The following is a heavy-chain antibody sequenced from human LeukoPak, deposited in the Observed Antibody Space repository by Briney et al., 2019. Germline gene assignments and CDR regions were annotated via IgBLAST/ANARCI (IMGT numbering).Heavy chain of an antibody. V-gene: IGHV4-39*01. J-gene: IGHJ4*02. CDR1: GGSVSSSSYY. Sequence: PSDTLSLTCTVSGGSVSSSSYYWGWIRQPPGKGLEWIGSVYYSGSTYYNPSLKSRVTISVDTSKNQFSLKMSSVTAADTTLFYCARHRGGSSPSVFDSWGQGTLVTVSS. CDR2: VYYSGST. D-gene: IGHD2-15*01. CDR3: ARHRGGSSPSVFDS.